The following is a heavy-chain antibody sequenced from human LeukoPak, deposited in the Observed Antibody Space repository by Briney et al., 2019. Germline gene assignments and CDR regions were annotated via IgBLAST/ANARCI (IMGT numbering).Heavy chain of an antibody. CDR3: ARYSLGYCSSTSCPRHYGMDV. J-gene: IGHJ6*02. CDR2: IYYSGST. V-gene: IGHV4-59*08. CDR1: GGSISSYD. Sequence: SETLSLTCTVSGGSISSYDWSWVRQPPGKGLEWIGYIYYSGSTNYNPSLKSRVIISVDTSKNLFSLKLSSVTAADTAVYYCARYSLGYCSSTSCPRHYGMDVWGQGTTVTVSS. D-gene: IGHD2-2*01.